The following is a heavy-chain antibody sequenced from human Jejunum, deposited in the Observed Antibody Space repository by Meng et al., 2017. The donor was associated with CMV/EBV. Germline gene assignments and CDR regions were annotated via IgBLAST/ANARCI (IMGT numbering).Heavy chain of an antibody. D-gene: IGHD1-1*01. J-gene: IGHJ4*02. CDR2: IYWDDDK. V-gene: IGHV2-5*02. Sequence: LNASQVGVGWIRQPKGKALEWLAFIYWDDDKRYNPSLKNRLTITKDAPKNQVALTVTNMDPADTATYYCVHRKDYSGNWNGGSADFWGQGALVTVSS. CDR1: LNASQVG. CDR3: VHRKDYSGNWNGGSADF.